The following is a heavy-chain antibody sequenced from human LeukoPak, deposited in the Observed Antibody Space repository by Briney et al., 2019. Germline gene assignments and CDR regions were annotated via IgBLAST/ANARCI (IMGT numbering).Heavy chain of an antibody. J-gene: IGHJ6*02. CDR2: INHSGST. CDR3: ARGSGGV. Sequence: SETLSLTCAVYGGSFSDYYWSWMRQPPGKGLEWIGEINHSGSTNYNPSLKSRVTISVDTSKNQVSLKLSSVTAADTAVFYCARGSGGVWGQGTTVTVSS. V-gene: IGHV4-34*01. D-gene: IGHD3-10*01. CDR1: GGSFSDYY.